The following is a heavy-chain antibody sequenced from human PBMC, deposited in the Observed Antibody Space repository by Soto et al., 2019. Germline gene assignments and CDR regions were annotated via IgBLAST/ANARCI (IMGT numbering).Heavy chain of an antibody. V-gene: IGHV1-69*01. CDR2: IIPLFGTA. J-gene: IGHJ4*02. CDR1: GGTFSRYA. Sequence: QVQLVQSGAEVKKPGSSVKVSCKASGGTFSRYAINWVRQAPGHGLEWMGGIIPLFGTANYAQKFQGRVTMTADESASKAHMELRSLRSEDTAVYYCARNYGHDCGGGNCYFYFWGQGTLVTVSS. D-gene: IGHD2-15*01. CDR3: ARNYGHDCGGGNCYFYF.